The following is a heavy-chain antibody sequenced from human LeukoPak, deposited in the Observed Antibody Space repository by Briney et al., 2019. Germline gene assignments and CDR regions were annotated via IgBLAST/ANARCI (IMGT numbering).Heavy chain of an antibody. V-gene: IGHV1-2*02. CDR2: INPNSGAT. Sequence: ASVKVSCKASGYTFTDYYLHWVRQAPGQGPERMGWINPNSGATKSAQKFQGRVTMTRDTSISTAYMELSSLRSDDTAVYYCARRPVYWGQGTLVTVSS. CDR3: ARRPVY. J-gene: IGHJ4*02. CDR1: GYTFTDYY.